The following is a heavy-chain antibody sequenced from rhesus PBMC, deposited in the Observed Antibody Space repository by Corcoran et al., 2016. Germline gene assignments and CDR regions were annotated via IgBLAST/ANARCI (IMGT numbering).Heavy chain of an antibody. V-gene: IGHV4-169*02. Sequence: QLQLQESGPGLVTPSETLSVTCAVSGGSIRSFYWRLIRQAPGKGLDWIGYIYGSGSRTNYNPSLKSRVTLSVDTSKNQLSLKLISVTAADPAVYYCASGRIVAGPFSAVWGPGVLVTVSS. CDR1: GGSIRSFY. J-gene: IGHJ5-1*01. CDR3: ASGRIVAGPFSAV. CDR2: IYGSGSRT. D-gene: IGHD6-13*01.